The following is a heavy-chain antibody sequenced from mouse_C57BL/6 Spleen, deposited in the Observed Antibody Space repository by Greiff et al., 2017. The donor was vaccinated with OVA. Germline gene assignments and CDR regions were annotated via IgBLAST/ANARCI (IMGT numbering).Heavy chain of an antibody. Sequence: EVKLMESGGGLVKPGGSLKLSCAASGFTFSSYSMSWVRQTPERRLEWVGTISAGGSCTYYPDNVKGRFTISRDNAKNNLYLQMSHLKSEDTAMYYCARDYGNSYFDYWGKGTTLTVSS. CDR2: ISAGGSCT. D-gene: IGHD2-1*01. J-gene: IGHJ2*01. V-gene: IGHV5-4*01. CDR3: ARDYGNSYFDY. CDR1: GFTFSSYS.